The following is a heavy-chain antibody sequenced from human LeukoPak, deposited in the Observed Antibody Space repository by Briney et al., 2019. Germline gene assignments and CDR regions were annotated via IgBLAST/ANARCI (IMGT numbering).Heavy chain of an antibody. CDR2: IYYSGST. Sequence: PSETLSLTCTVSGGSISSYYWSWIRQPPGKGLEWIEYIYYSGSTNYNPSLKSRVTISVDTSKNQFSLKLSSVTAADTAVYYCARDLSSRGVISLDYWGQGTLVTVSS. J-gene: IGHJ4*02. V-gene: IGHV4-59*12. CDR3: ARDLSSRGVISLDY. D-gene: IGHD3-10*01. CDR1: GGSISSYY.